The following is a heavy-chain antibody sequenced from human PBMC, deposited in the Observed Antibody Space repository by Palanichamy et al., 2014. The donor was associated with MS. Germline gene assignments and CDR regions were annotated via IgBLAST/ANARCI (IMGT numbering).Heavy chain of an antibody. CDR3: ARVSGSYYGSDGEYFQH. CDR1: GFTFSSYW. CDR2: IRQDGSEK. J-gene: IGHJ1*01. V-gene: IGHV3-7*01. Sequence: QLVEVWGRAVGPGLGGPVRLSCAASGFTFSSYWMSWVRQAPGKGLEWVANIRQDGSEKYYVDSVKGRFTISRDNAKNSLYLQMNSLRAEDTSVYYCARVSGSYYGSDGEYFQHWGQGTLVTVSS. D-gene: IGHD1-26*01.